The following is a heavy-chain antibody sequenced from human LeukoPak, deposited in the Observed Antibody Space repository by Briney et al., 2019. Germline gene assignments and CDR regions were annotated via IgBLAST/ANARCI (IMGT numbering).Heavy chain of an antibody. CDR3: AMNDYGSGSYRDY. CDR2: INHSGST. CDR1: GGSFSGYY. D-gene: IGHD3-10*01. J-gene: IGHJ4*02. V-gene: IGHV4-34*01. Sequence: SETLSLTCAVYGGSFSGYYWSWIRQPPGKGLEWIGEINHSGSTNYNPSLKSRVTISLDTSKNQFSLKLSSVTAADTAVYYCAMNDYGSGSYRDYWGQGTLVTVSS.